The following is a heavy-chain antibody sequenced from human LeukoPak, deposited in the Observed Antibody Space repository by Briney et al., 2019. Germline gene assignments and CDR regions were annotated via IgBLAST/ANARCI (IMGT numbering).Heavy chain of an antibody. J-gene: IGHJ4*02. D-gene: IGHD6-13*01. Sequence: ASVKVSCKASGGTFSTYAISWVRQAPGQGLEWMGWINPNSGGTNYAQKFQGRVTMTRDTSISTAYMELSRLRSDDTAVYYCARDRDRSSWYSFDYWGQGTLVTVSS. V-gene: IGHV1-2*02. CDR3: ARDRDRSSWYSFDY. CDR1: GGTFSTYA. CDR2: INPNSGGT.